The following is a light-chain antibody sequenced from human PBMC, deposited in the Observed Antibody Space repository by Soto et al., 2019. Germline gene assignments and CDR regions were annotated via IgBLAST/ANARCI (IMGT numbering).Light chain of an antibody. CDR2: GAS. J-gene: IGKJ1*01. V-gene: IGKV3-15*01. CDR1: QSVSRN. Sequence: EIVMTQSPATLYVSPGESVTLSCRASQSVSRNLAWYQQKPGQAPRPLIYGASTRATGVPARFSGSGSGTEVTLPTSSRQYEDFAVYYCLQWNNWPQWTFGQGTKVEIK. CDR3: LQWNNWPQWT.